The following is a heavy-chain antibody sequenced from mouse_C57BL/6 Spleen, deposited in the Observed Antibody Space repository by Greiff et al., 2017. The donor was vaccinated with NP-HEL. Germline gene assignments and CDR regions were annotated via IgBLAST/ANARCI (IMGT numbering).Heavy chain of an antibody. V-gene: IGHV1-82*01. D-gene: IGHD1-1*01. CDR1: GYAFSSSW. CDR3: ARYYGSSYGGYFDY. J-gene: IGHJ2*01. CDR2: IYPGDGDT. Sequence: QVQLKESGPELVKPGASVKISCKASGYAFSSSWMNWVKQRPGKGLEWIGRIYPGDGDTNYNGKFKGKATLTADKSSSTAYMQLSSLTSEDSAVYFCARYYGSSYGGYFDYWGQGTTLTVSS.